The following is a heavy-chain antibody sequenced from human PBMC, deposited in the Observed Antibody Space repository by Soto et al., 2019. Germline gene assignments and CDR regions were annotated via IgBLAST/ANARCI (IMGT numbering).Heavy chain of an antibody. D-gene: IGHD6-19*01. CDR2: IGSRGDST. CDR1: GFTFSRFA. V-gene: IGHV3-23*01. Sequence: ESGGGLVQPGGSLRLSCAASGFTFSRFAMSWVRQAPGKGLEWVSAIGSRGDSTYYADSVKGRFTISRDNSKNTLYLQMNSLRAEDTAVYYCAKDLIYGYNSGRPFDSWGQGTLVTVSS. J-gene: IGHJ4*02. CDR3: AKDLIYGYNSGRPFDS.